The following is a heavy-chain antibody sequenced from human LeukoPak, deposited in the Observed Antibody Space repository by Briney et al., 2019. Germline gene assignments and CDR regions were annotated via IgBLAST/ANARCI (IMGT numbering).Heavy chain of an antibody. CDR3: ARERYCSSTSCPHPAGYYYGMDV. D-gene: IGHD2-2*01. J-gene: IGHJ6*02. Sequence: SVKVSCKASGGTFSSYAISWVRQAPGQGLEWMGGIIPIFGTANYAQKFQGRVTITADESTSTSYMELSSLRSEDTAVYYCARERYCSSTSCPHPAGYYYGMDVWGQGTTVTVSS. V-gene: IGHV1-69*13. CDR2: IIPIFGTA. CDR1: GGTFSSYA.